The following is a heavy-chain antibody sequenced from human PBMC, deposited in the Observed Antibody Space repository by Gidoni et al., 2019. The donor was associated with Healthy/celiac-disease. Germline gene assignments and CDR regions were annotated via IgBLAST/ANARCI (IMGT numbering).Heavy chain of an antibody. CDR1: GFTVSSNY. V-gene: IGHV3-66*01. Sequence: EVQLVESGGGLVQPGGSLRLSCAASGFTVSSNYMSWVRQAPGKGLEWVSVIYSGGSTYYADSVKCRFTISRDNSKNTLYLQMNSLRAEDTAVYYCATPWAAAVLSYYYGMDVWGQGTTVTVSS. CDR3: ATPWAAAVLSYYYGMDV. CDR2: IYSGGST. D-gene: IGHD6-13*01. J-gene: IGHJ6*02.